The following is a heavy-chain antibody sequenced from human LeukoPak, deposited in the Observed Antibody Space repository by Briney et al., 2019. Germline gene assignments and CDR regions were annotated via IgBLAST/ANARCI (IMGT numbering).Heavy chain of an antibody. CDR2: IYYSGST. CDR3: ARALNTVTNFDY. Sequence: SETLSLTCTVSGGSISSYYWSWIRQPPGKGLEWIGYIYYSGSTNYNPSLKSRVTISVDTSKNQFSLKLSSVTAADTAVYYCARALNTVTNFDYWGQGTLVTVSS. D-gene: IGHD4-17*01. CDR1: GGSISSYY. V-gene: IGHV4-59*01. J-gene: IGHJ4*02.